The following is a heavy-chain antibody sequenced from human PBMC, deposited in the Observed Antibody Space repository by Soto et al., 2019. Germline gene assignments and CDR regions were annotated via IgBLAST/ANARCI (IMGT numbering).Heavy chain of an antibody. Sequence: QVQLVESGGGVVQPGRSLRLSCAASGFIFRNFGMHWVRRAPGKGLEWVAAISGDGNDKYYADSMKGRFTISRDNFNNTLHLQLNSLRPEDTAVYHCVQGASTAHQLPDSWGQGVLVTVSS. J-gene: IGHJ4*02. V-gene: IGHV3-30*03. CDR2: ISGDGNDK. CDR3: VQGASTAHQLPDS. D-gene: IGHD1-26*01. CDR1: GFIFRNFG.